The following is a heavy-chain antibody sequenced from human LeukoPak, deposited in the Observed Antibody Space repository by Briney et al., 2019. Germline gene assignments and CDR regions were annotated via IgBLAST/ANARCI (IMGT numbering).Heavy chain of an antibody. D-gene: IGHD6-13*01. CDR2: ISHSGNT. CDR1: AYSISSGYY. CDR3: ARGRSNLAYDP. J-gene: IGHJ5*02. Sequence: SETLSLTCTVSAYSISSGYYWGWIRPPPGKGLEWIGTISHSGNTYYNPSLKRRVTISVDTSKNQFSLKLSSVTAADTAVYYCARGRSNLAYDPWGQGTLVTVSS. V-gene: IGHV4-38-2*02.